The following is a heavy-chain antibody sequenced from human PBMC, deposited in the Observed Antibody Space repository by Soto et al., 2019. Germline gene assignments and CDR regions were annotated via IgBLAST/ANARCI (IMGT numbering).Heavy chain of an antibody. V-gene: IGHV4-61*01. D-gene: IGHD6-19*01. CDR3: ASSIAVAGTGIDY. CDR2: IYYSGST. J-gene: IGHJ4*02. CDR1: GGSVSISSNY. Sequence: SETLSLTCTVSGGSVSISSNYWGWIRQPPGKGLEWIANIYYSGSTNYNPSLKSRVTISVDTSKNQFSLKLSSVTAADTAVYYCASSIAVAGTGIDYWGQGTLVTVSS.